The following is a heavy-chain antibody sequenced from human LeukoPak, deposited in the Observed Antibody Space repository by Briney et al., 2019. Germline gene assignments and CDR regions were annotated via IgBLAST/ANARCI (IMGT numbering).Heavy chain of an antibody. V-gene: IGHV3-30-3*01. J-gene: IGHJ4*02. CDR2: ISDNGSNK. CDR1: GFTFSSYP. CDR3: ARDLYTTSSVGAFDY. D-gene: IGHD3-16*01. Sequence: GRSLRLSCAASGFTFSSYPMYWVRQAPGKGLEWVAVISDNGSNKYYANSVKGRFTISRDNSKSTLYLQMNGLRPEDTAVYFCARDLYTTSSVGAFDYWGQGTVVTVSS.